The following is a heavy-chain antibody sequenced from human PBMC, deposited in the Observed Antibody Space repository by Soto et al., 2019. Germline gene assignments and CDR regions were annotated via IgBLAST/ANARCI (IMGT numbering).Heavy chain of an antibody. CDR3: ARGPGGNALFFDY. V-gene: IGHV4-59*01. CDR1: GGSIISYY. D-gene: IGHD2-15*01. J-gene: IGHJ4*02. Sequence: PSETLSLTCTVSGGSIISYYWSWIRQPPGKGLEWIGYIYYSGSTNYNPSLKSRVTVSVDTSKNQFSLKLSSVTAADTAVYYCARGPGGNALFFDYWGQGTLVTVSS. CDR2: IYYSGST.